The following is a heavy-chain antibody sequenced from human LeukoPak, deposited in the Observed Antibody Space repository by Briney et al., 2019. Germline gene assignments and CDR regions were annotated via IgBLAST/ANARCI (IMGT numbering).Heavy chain of an antibody. CDR3: ASPPGTITY. Sequence: PGASLRLSCEASGFTFNNYAMSWVRQAPGKGLECVSAISGGGAATYYADSVKGRFTISRDNSKKTLYLQMNSLRAEDTAIYYRASPPGTITYWGQGTLVTVSA. D-gene: IGHD1-14*01. V-gene: IGHV3-23*01. CDR1: GFTFNNYA. CDR2: ISGGGAAT. J-gene: IGHJ4*02.